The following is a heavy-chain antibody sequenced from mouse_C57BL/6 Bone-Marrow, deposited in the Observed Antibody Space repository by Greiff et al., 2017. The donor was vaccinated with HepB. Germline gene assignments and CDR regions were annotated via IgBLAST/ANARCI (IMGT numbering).Heavy chain of an antibody. D-gene: IGHD1-1*01. CDR1: GFTFSSYA. J-gene: IGHJ4*01. CDR3: AREGPITTVVATDAMDY. V-gene: IGHV5-4*01. CDR2: ISDGGSYT. Sequence: EVHLVESGGGLVKPGGSLKLSCAASGFTFSSYAMSWVRQTPEKRLEWVATISDGGSYTYYPDNVKGRFTISRDNAKNNLYLQMSHLKSEDTAMYYWAREGPITTVVATDAMDYWGQGTSVTVSS.